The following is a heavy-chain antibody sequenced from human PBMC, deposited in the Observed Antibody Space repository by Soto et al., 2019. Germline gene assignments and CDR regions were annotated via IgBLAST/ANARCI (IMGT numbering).Heavy chain of an antibody. CDR3: ARDGGATSSHC. Sequence: QVQLQESGPGLVKPSQTLSLTCTVSGGSISSGGYYWSWIRQHPGKGLEWLGYIYYSGSTYYNPSLKSRVTISVDTSKDQFSLKLSSVTAADTAVYFCARDGGATSSHCWGQGTLVTVSS. J-gene: IGHJ4*02. CDR1: GGSISSGGYY. CDR2: IYYSGST. D-gene: IGHD1-26*01. V-gene: IGHV4-31*03.